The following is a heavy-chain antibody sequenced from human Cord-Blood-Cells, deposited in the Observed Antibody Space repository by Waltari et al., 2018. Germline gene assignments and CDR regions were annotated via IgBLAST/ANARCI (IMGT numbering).Heavy chain of an antibody. CDR2: INHGGST. Sequence: QVQLQQWGAGLLKPSETLSLTCAVYGGSFSGYYWSWIRQPPGKGLEWIGEINHGGSTNYNPSLKSRVTISVETSKNQFSLKLSSVTAADTAVYYCARVDYYGSGSYNWFDPWGQGTLVTVSS. J-gene: IGHJ5*02. CDR3: ARVDYYGSGSYNWFDP. CDR1: GGSFSGYY. D-gene: IGHD3-10*01. V-gene: IGHV4-34*01.